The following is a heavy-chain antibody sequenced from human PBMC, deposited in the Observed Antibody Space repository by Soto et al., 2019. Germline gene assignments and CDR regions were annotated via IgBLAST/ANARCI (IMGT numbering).Heavy chain of an antibody. Sequence: TLSLTCAVSGGSISSGGYSWSWIRQPPGKGLEWIGYIYHSGSTYYNPSLKSRVTISVDRSKNQFSLKLSSVTAADTAVYYCARDGAAPGGMDVWGQGTTVTVSS. V-gene: IGHV4-30-2*01. CDR2: IYHSGST. CDR1: GGSISSGGYS. J-gene: IGHJ6*02. D-gene: IGHD2-15*01. CDR3: ARDGAAPGGMDV.